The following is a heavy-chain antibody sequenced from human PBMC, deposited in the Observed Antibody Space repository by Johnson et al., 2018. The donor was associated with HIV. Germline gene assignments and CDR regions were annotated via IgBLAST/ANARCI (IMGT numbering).Heavy chain of an antibody. J-gene: IGHJ3*02. CDR1: GFNFNIYW. Sequence: VQLVESGGGLVQPGGSLRLSCVASGFNFNIYWLGWVRQAPGKGLEWVGIIKYDGGETSYVDSVQGRFTISRDNTKNSLYLQMNSLRPDDTAVYYCARVRADIWGHGTMVTVSS. CDR2: IKYDGGET. V-gene: IGHV3-7*01. CDR3: ARVRADI.